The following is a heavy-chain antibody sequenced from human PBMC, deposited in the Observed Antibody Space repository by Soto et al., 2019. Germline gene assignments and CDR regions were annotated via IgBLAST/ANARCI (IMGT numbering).Heavy chain of an antibody. CDR2: IKQDGSEK. V-gene: IGHV3-7*01. D-gene: IGHD4-17*01. J-gene: IGHJ6*02. Sequence: GGSLILSCAASGFTFSIHWMSWVRQAPGNGLEWVANIKQDGSEKNYVDSVKGRFTISRDNAKNSLYLQMNSLRAEDTAVYFCARDSDYGEDYNHGMDVWGQGTTVTVSS. CDR3: ARDSDYGEDYNHGMDV. CDR1: GFTFSIHW.